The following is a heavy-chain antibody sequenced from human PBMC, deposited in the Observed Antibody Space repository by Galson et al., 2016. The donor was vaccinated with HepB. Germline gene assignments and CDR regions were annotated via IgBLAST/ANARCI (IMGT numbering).Heavy chain of an antibody. CDR1: GFTFSNYW. J-gene: IGHJ5*02. Sequence: SLRLSCAASGFTFSNYWMHWVRQAPGKGLVWVSDINTDGSGTRYADSVKGRFTISRDNAKNTLYLQMNSLRVEDTAVYFCARDIGPVGQGTLVTVSS. CDR3: ARDIGP. V-gene: IGHV3-74*01. CDR2: INTDGSGT.